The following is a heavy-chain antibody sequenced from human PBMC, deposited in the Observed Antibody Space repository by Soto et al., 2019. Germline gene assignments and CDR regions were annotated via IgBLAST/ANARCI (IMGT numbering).Heavy chain of an antibody. CDR3: ARPATTGTRFGAFDI. Sequence: PGGSLRLSCAASGFTFSDYYMSWIRQAPGKGLEWVSYISRSGNTIYYADSVKGRSTISRDNAKNSLFLQMNSLRAEDTAVYYCARPATTGTRFGAFDIWGQGTMVTVSS. CDR2: ISRSGNTI. D-gene: IGHD1-1*01. CDR1: GFTFSDYY. V-gene: IGHV3-11*01. J-gene: IGHJ3*02.